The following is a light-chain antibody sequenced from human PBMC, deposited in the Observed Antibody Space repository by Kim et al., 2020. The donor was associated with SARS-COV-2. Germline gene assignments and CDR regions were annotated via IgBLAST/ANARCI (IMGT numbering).Light chain of an antibody. J-gene: IGKJ4*01. CDR1: ESVSSSY. CDR2: GAS. CDR3: QQYSSSPRT. Sequence: PGERAPLSCRASESVSSSYLAWYQQKPGQAPRLLIYGASSRATGIPDRFSGSGSGTDFTLTISRLEPEDFAVYYCQQYSSSPRTFGGGTKVDIK. V-gene: IGKV3-20*01.